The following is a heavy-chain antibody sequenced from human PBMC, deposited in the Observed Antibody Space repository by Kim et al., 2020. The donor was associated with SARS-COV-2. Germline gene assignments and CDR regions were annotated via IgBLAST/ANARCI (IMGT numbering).Heavy chain of an antibody. V-gene: IGHV4-39*02. CDR3: ARQVHEWFRGGVYYFD. D-gene: IGHD3-10*01. J-gene: IGHJ4*01. CDR1: GGSLSSYDHF. CDR2: VCFTART. Sequence: SETLSLTCTVSGGSLSSYDHFWVWVAPPPGQGLEGNRTVCFTARTTYNPSLVVRITISTDTSTNSLTLGLFSVPAADSAVYSCARQVHEWFRGGVYYFD.